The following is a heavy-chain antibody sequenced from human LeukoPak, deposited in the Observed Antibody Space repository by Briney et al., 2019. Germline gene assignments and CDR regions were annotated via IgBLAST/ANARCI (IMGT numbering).Heavy chain of an antibody. CDR1: GGSISSSSYY. V-gene: IGHV4-39*01. CDR2: IYYSGST. CDR3: ARLDQWLVTYYFDY. D-gene: IGHD6-19*01. Sequence: PSETLSLTCTVSGGSISSSSYYWGWIRQPPGKRLEWIGSIYYSGSTYYNPSLKSRVTISVDTSKNQFSLKLSSVTAADTAVYYCARLDQWLVTYYFDYWGQGTLVTVSS. J-gene: IGHJ4*02.